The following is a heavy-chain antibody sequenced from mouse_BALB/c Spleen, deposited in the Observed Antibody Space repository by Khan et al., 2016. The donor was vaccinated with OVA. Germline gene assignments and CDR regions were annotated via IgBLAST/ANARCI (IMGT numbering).Heavy chain of an antibody. V-gene: IGHV2-6-1*01. CDR3: ARQPYYHYYIMDY. D-gene: IGHD2-10*01. CDR1: GFSLTDYG. Sequence: QVQLKQSGPGLVAPSQSLSITCTISGFSLTDYGVHWVRQPPGKGLEWLVVIWSDGTTTYNSALKSRLIISKDNSKSQVFLKMNSLQTDDTAMYYFARQPYYHYYIMDYWGQGTSVTVSS. CDR2: IWSDGTT. J-gene: IGHJ4*01.